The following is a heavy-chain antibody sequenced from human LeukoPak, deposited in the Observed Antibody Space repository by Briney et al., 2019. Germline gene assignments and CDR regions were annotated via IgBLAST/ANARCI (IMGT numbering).Heavy chain of an antibody. CDR2: IKAGNGDT. Sequence: GASVKVSCKASGYIFTKYVVHWVRQAPGQRPDWMGWIKAGNGDTKYSRNFQDRLTITRDTSASTVYMELSSLTSEDTALYYCARDDCGDTCYPGGYWGQGTLVTVSS. D-gene: IGHD2-21*01. V-gene: IGHV1-3*01. CDR1: GYIFTKYV. J-gene: IGHJ4*02. CDR3: ARDDCGDTCYPGGY.